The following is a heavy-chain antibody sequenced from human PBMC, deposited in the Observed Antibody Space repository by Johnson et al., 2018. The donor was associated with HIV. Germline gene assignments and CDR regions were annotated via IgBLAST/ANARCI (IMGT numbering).Heavy chain of an antibody. J-gene: IGHJ3*02. Sequence: VQLVESGGGVVQPGRSLRLSCAASGFTFSSYDMHWVRQTTGKGLESVSGIGTAGDTYYPGSVKGRFTISRENAKNSLYLQMGSLRAEDMAVYYCARGTVCGGDCYSRAFDIWGQGTMVTVSS. D-gene: IGHD2-21*02. V-gene: IGHV3-13*01. CDR1: GFTFSSYD. CDR3: ARGTVCGGDCYSRAFDI. CDR2: IGTAGDT.